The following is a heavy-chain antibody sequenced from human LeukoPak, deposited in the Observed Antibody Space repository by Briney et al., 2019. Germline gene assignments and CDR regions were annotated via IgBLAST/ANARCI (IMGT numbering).Heavy chain of an antibody. D-gene: IGHD1-26*01. V-gene: IGHV3-48*03. CDR3: ARVGSYSFGDYFDY. Sequence: QPGGSLRLSCAASGFTFSSYEMNWVRQAPGKGLEWVSYISSSGSTIYYADSVKGRFTISRDNAKNSLYLQMNSLRAEDTALYYCARVGSYSFGDYFDYWGQGTLVTVSS. J-gene: IGHJ4*02. CDR1: GFTFSSYE. CDR2: ISSSGSTI.